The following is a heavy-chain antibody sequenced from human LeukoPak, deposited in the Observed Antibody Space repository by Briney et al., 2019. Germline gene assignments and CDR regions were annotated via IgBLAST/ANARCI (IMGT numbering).Heavy chain of an antibody. CDR2: ISYDGSNK. CDR1: GFTFGSYA. Sequence: GGSLRLSCAASGFTFGSYAMHWVRQAPGKGLEWVAVISYDGSNKYYADSVKGRFAISRDNSKNTLYLQMNSLRAEDTAVYYCASGTYNDAFDIWGQGTMVTVSS. D-gene: IGHD1-14*01. J-gene: IGHJ3*02. V-gene: IGHV3-30*09. CDR3: ASGTYNDAFDI.